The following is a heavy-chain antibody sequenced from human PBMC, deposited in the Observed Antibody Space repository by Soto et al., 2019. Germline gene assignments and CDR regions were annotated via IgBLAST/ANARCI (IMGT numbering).Heavy chain of an antibody. Sequence: EVQLLESGGGLVQPGGSLRLSCVASGFTFSSYAMSWVRQAPGKGLEWVSAFSGSGGSTFYADSVKGRFTISRDNSKNTVYLQMNSLGAEDAAVYYCSKGIAVAGTLTHDYWGQGTLVTVSS. CDR2: FSGSGGST. CDR3: SKGIAVAGTLTHDY. CDR1: GFTFSSYA. V-gene: IGHV3-23*01. J-gene: IGHJ4*02. D-gene: IGHD6-19*01.